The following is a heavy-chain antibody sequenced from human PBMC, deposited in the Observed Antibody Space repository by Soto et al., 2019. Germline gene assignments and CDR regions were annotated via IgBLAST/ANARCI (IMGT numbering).Heavy chain of an antibody. CDR2: ISYDGSNK. J-gene: IGHJ4*02. CDR1: GLTFSSYG. D-gene: IGHD3-10*01. Sequence: XESLRLWCAASGLTFSSYGVHWVRQAPGKGLEWVAVISYDGSNKYYADSVKGRFTISRDNSKNTLYLQMNSLRAEDTAVYYCAKSGGSGSRPYYFDYWGQGTLVTVSS. V-gene: IGHV3-30*18. CDR3: AKSGGSGSRPYYFDY.